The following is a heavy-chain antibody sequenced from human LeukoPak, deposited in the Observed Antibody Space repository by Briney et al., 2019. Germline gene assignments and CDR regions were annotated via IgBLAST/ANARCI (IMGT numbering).Heavy chain of an antibody. CDR1: GYTFTSYD. CDR3: ARGGAYCGGDCYPAVDDAFDI. CDR2: MNPNSGNT. V-gene: IGHV1-8*01. J-gene: IGHJ3*02. D-gene: IGHD2-21*02. Sequence: ASVKVSCKASGYTFTSYDINWVRQATGQGLEWMGWMNPNSGNTGYAQKFQGRVTMTRNTSISTAYMELSSLRSEDTAVYYCARGGAYCGGDCYPAVDDAFDIWGQGTMVTVSS.